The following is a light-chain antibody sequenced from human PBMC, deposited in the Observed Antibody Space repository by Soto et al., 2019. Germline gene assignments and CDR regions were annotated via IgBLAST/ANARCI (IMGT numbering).Light chain of an antibody. V-gene: IGKV3-15*01. CDR1: HSVSSK. CDR3: QQYNDWPPQLT. CDR2: GAS. J-gene: IGKJ4*01. Sequence: EIVMTQSPATLSVSVGERATLSCRASHSVSSKLAWYQQKPGQAPRLLIYGASTRATDIPARFSGSGSGTEFTLTISSLQSEDFAVSYCQQYNDWPPQLTFGGGNKVEIK.